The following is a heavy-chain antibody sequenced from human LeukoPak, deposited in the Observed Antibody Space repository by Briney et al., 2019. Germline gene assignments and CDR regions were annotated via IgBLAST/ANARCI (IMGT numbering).Heavy chain of an antibody. Sequence: PSETLSLTCAVYGGSFSGYYWSWIRQPPGKGLEWSGEINHSGSTNYNTSLKRRVTISVETSKNQFSLKLSSVPAADTAVYYSARGSRLFAYSHLIGYWGQGTLVTVSS. CDR1: GGSFSGYY. CDR3: ARGSRLFAYSHLIGY. CDR2: INHSGST. D-gene: IGHD2-21*01. J-gene: IGHJ4*02. V-gene: IGHV4-34*01.